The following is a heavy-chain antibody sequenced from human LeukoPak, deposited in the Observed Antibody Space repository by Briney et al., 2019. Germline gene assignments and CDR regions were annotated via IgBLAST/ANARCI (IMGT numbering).Heavy chain of an antibody. D-gene: IGHD3-3*01. V-gene: IGHV5-51*01. CDR1: GYSFTSYW. J-gene: IGHJ6*02. CDR2: ISPGDFDT. Sequence: GESLQISCKGSGYSFTSYWIAWVRPMPGKGLGWMGIISPGDFDTTYSPSFQGQVTISADKSISTAYLQWSSMKASDTAIYYCARRHYDFWSSYSYYGMDVWGQGTTVTVSS. CDR3: ARRHYDFWSSYSYYGMDV.